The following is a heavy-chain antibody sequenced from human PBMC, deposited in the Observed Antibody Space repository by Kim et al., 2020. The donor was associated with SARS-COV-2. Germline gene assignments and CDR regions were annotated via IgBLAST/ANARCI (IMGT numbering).Heavy chain of an antibody. CDR2: ISSSSSYT. CDR3: ARDVVSRRLLPSSKYYYYYGMDV. D-gene: IGHD3-22*01. J-gene: IGHJ6*02. V-gene: IGHV3-11*05. Sequence: GGSLRLSCAASGFTFSDYYMSWIRQAPGKGLEWVSYISSSSSYTNYADSVKGRFTISRDNAKNSLYLQMNSLRAEDTAVYYCARDVVSRRLLPSSKYYYYYGMDVWGQGTTVTVSS. CDR1: GFTFSDYY.